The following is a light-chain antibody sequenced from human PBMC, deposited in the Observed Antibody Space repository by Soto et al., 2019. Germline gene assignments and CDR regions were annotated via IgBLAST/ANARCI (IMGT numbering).Light chain of an antibody. Sequence: QSALTQPRSVSGSPGQSVTISCTGTSSDVGGYNYVSWYQQHPGKAPKLMIYDVSKRPSGVPDRFFGSKSGNTASLTISGLQAEDEADYYCSSYTSSSTLVFGGGTKLTVL. CDR1: SSDVGGYNY. V-gene: IGLV2-11*01. J-gene: IGLJ2*01. CDR2: DVS. CDR3: SSYTSSSTLV.